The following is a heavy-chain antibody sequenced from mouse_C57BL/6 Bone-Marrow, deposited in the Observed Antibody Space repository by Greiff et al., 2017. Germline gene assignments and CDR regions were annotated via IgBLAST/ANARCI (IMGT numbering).Heavy chain of an antibody. CDR3: ARAGDDSSGYVAGGDY. Sequence: VQLQQPGAELVKPGASVKLSCKASGYTFTSYWMQWVKQRPGQGLEWIGEIDPSDSYTNYNQKFKGKATLTVDTSSSTAYMQLSRLTSEDAAVYYGARAGDDSSGYVAGGDYWGQGTSVTVSS. D-gene: IGHD3-2*02. J-gene: IGHJ4*01. CDR1: GYTFTSYW. CDR2: IDPSDSYT. V-gene: IGHV1-50*01.